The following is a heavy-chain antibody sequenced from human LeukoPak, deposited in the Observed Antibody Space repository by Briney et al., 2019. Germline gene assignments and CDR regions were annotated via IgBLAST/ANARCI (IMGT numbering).Heavy chain of an antibody. CDR1: GFTFSSYE. D-gene: IGHD1-26*01. V-gene: IGHV3-48*03. Sequence: GGPLKLSGEASGFTFSSYEMNWVRQAPGKGLEWVSYISSSGSTIYYADSVKGRFTISRDNAKNSLYLQMNSLRAEDTAVYYCARGMGATPKYAFDIWGQGTMVTVSS. J-gene: IGHJ3*02. CDR2: ISSSGSTI. CDR3: ARGMGATPKYAFDI.